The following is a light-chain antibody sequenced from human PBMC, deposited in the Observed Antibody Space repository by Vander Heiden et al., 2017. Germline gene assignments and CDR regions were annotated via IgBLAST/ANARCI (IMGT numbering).Light chain of an antibody. Sequence: QSVLTQPPSASATPGQRVTISCSGSSSNIGSNRVNWYQQVPGTAPKLLKYFNDERPSGVPDRFSASKSDTSASLAISGLQSEDEADYYCATWDDALNGVVFGGGTKLTVL. CDR3: ATWDDALNGVV. CDR1: SSNIGSNR. V-gene: IGLV1-44*01. J-gene: IGLJ2*01. CDR2: FND.